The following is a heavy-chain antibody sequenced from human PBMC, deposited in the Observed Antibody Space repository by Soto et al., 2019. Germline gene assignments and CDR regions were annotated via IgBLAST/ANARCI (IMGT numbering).Heavy chain of an antibody. CDR3: AGDTTGHWYFEL. CDR1: GGSISSGGYY. V-gene: IGHV4-31*01. J-gene: IGHJ2*01. CDR2: IYYSGST. D-gene: IGHD1-1*01. Sequence: QVQLQESGPGLVKPSQTLSLTCTVSGGSISSGGYYWSWIRQHPGKGLEWIGYIYYSGSTYYNPSLKSQVTVSVDTSKNQFSLRLSSVTAADTAVYYCAGDTTGHWYFELWGRGTLVTVSS.